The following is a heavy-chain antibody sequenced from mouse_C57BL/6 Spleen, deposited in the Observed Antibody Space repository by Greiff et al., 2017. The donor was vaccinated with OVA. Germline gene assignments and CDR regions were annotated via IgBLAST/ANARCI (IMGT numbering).Heavy chain of an antibody. Sequence: DVHLVESGGGLVQPGGSLSLSCAASGFTFTDYYMSWVRQPPGKALEWLGFIRNKANGYTTEYSASVKGRFTISRDNSQSILYLQMNALRAEDSATYYCARCRDGDWYFDVWGTGTTVTVSS. V-gene: IGHV7-3*01. J-gene: IGHJ1*03. CDR2: IRNKANGYTT. CDR3: ARCRDGDWYFDV. CDR1: GFTFTDYY. D-gene: IGHD3-3*01.